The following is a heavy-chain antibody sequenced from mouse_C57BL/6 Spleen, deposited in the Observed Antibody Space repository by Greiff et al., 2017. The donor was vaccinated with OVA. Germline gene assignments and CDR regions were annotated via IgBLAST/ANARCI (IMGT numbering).Heavy chain of an antibody. Sequence: QVQLQQPGAELVKPGASVKLSCKASGYTFTSYWMHWVKQRPGQGLEWIGMIHPNSGSTNYNEKFKSKATLTVDKSSSTAYMQLSSLTSEDSAVYYCARDGYQYYYAMDDWGQGTSVTVSS. CDR3: ARDGYQYYYAMDD. D-gene: IGHD2-3*01. J-gene: IGHJ4*01. CDR2: IHPNSGST. V-gene: IGHV1-64*01. CDR1: GYTFTSYW.